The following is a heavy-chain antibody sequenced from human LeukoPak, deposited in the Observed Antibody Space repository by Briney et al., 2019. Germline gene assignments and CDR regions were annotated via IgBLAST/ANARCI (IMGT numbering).Heavy chain of an antibody. V-gene: IGHV3-53*01. CDR2: IYSGGST. CDR3: ARGSDAFDI. Sequence: GGSLRLSCAASGFTVSTKYMGWVGQAPGKGLEWVSLIYSGGSTYYAGSVKGRFTISRDNSKNTLNLQMNSLRAEDTAVYYCARGSDAFDIWGQGTMVTVSS. J-gene: IGHJ3*02. CDR1: GFTVSTKY.